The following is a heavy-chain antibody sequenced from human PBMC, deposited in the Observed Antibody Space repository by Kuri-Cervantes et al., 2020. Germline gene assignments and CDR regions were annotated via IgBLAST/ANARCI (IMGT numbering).Heavy chain of an antibody. Sequence: GESLKISCAASGFTFSSYAMHWVRQAPGKGLEWVAVISYDGSNKYYADSVKGRFTISRDNSKNTLYLQMNSLRAEDTAVYYCARERAGTGYSMVCYWGQGTLVTVSS. J-gene: IGHJ4*02. CDR2: ISYDGSNK. V-gene: IGHV3-30-3*01. D-gene: IGHD3/OR15-3a*01. CDR3: ARERAGTGYSMVCY. CDR1: GFTFSSYA.